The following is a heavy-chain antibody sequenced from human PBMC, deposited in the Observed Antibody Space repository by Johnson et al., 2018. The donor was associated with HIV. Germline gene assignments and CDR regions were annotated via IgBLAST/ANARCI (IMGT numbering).Heavy chain of an antibody. J-gene: IGHJ3*01. Sequence: VQLVESGGSVVRPGGSLRLSCAASGFTFDDYGMSWVRQAPGKGLEWVSYISGSGIDIYYADSVKGRFTISRDNSKNTLYLQMNSLSAEDTAVYYCARDLRGFKYDVFDCWGQGTMVTVSS. CDR2: ISGSGIDI. CDR3: ARDLRGFKYDVFDC. CDR1: GFTFDDYG. V-gene: IGHV3-48*01.